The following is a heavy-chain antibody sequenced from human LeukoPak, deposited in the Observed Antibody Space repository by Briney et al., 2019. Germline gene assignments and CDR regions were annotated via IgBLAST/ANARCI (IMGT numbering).Heavy chain of an antibody. D-gene: IGHD2-15*01. V-gene: IGHV3-53*01. CDR3: ARRAGEYSHPYDY. CDR2: IYSGGNT. CDR1: GFTVSSNS. J-gene: IGHJ4*02. Sequence: GGSLRLSCTVSGFTVSSNSWSWVRQAPGKGLEWVSFIYSGGNTHSSDSVKGRFTLSRDNSKNTRYLQMNTLRAEDTAIYYCARRAGEYSHPYDYWGQGTLVTVSS.